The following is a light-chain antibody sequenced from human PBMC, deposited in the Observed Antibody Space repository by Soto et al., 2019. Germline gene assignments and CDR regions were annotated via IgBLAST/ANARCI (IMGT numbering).Light chain of an antibody. CDR2: EVS. CDR3: SSFAGSRVLV. Sequence: QSVLTQPASVSGSPGQSITISCTGTSSDVGAYNYVSWYQQHPGKAPKLIIYEVSDRPSGVSNRFSGSKSGNTASLTISGLQAADEADYYCSSFAGSRVLVLGGGTKLTVL. CDR1: SSDVGAYNY. J-gene: IGLJ2*01. V-gene: IGLV2-14*03.